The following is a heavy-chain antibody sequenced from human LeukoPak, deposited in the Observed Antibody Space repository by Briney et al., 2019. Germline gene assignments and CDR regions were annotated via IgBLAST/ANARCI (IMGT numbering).Heavy chain of an antibody. CDR1: GGTFSSYA. J-gene: IGHJ5*02. CDR3: ARVGSPGDWFDP. V-gene: IGHV1-69*04. Sequence: GASVKVSCKASGGTFSSYAISWVRQAPRQGLEWMGRIIPILGIANYAQKFQGRVTITADKSTSTAYMELSSLRSEDTAVYYCARVGSPGDWFDPWGQGTLVTVSS. D-gene: IGHD2-15*01. CDR2: IIPILGIA.